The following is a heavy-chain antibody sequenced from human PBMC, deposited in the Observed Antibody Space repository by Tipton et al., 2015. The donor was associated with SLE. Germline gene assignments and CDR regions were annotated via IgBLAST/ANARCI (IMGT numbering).Heavy chain of an antibody. CDR2: IWPDDSDA. CDR1: GYSFTSFW. D-gene: IGHD2-21*02. CDR3: ARRGSAVTKMDG. Sequence: QLVQSGAQVKKAGESLKISCKGSGYSFTSFWIAWVREMPGKGLELMGIIWPDDSDARYSPSFQGQVTMSVDKSVSTAYLQWSSLKASDSAIYYCARRGSAVTKMDGWGQGTTVTVSS. V-gene: IGHV5-51*03. J-gene: IGHJ6*02.